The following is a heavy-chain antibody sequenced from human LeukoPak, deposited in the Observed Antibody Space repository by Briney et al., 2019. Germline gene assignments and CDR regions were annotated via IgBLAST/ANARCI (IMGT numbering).Heavy chain of an antibody. CDR3: ARDNSVGDNAWWFDP. CDR2: INPTGGST. CDR1: GYTFTSYY. V-gene: IGHV1-46*01. Sequence: AAVTVSCQASGYTFTSYYMHWVRQAPGQGLEWMGLINPTGGSTGYAQKFQGRVTMTRDMSASTDYMELSSLRSEDTAIYYCARDNSVGDNAWWFDPWGQGTRVPVPS. D-gene: IGHD1-26*01. J-gene: IGHJ5*02.